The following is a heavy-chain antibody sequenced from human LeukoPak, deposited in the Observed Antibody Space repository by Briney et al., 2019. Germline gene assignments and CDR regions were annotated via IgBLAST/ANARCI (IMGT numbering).Heavy chain of an antibody. CDR2: ISSSSSYI. D-gene: IGHD3-9*01. J-gene: IGHJ3*02. V-gene: IGHV3-21*01. Sequence: PGGSLRLSCAASGFTFSSYSMNWVRQAPGKGLEWVSSISSSSSYIYYADSVKGRFTISRDNAKNSLYLQMNSLRAEDTAVYYCARNCDILTGYPNDAFDIWGQGTMVTVSS. CDR3: ARNCDILTGYPNDAFDI. CDR1: GFTFSSYS.